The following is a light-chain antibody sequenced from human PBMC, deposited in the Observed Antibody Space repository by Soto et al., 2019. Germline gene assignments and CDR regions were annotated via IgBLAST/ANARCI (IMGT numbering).Light chain of an antibody. CDR1: TPHIGSNY. CDR2: RNN. Sequence: SVVDQAPPAAGAPGQGGPISFFRSTPHIGSNYVYWYQQLPGTAPKLLIYRNNQRPSGVPDRFSGSKSGTSASLAISGLRSEDEADYYCAAWDDSLSGYVFGTGTKVTVL. V-gene: IGLV1-47*01. CDR3: AAWDDSLSGYV. J-gene: IGLJ1*01.